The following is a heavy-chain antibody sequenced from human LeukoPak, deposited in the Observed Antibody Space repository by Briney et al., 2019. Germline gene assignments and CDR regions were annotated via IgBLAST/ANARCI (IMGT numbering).Heavy chain of an antibody. V-gene: IGHV3-23*01. CDR3: AKDRYGDPFDS. CDR2: ISSSGIGT. CDR1: GFTFSSYA. D-gene: IGHD4-17*01. J-gene: IGHJ4*02. Sequence: GGSLRLSCAASGFTFSSYAMSWVRQAPGKGLEWVSGISSSGIGTYYADSVKGRFTISRDSSKNTLYLQMNSLRVEDAAVYYCAKDRYGDPFDSWGQGTLVTVSS.